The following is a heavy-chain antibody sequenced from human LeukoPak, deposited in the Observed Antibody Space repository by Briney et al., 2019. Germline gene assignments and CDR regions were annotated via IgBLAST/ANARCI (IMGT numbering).Heavy chain of an antibody. CDR2: IKGDGIST. J-gene: IGHJ4*02. Sequence: GGSLRLSCAASGFDFSSNWMHWVRHAPGQGLVWVSRIKGDGISTNYADSVKGRFTISRDIAKNTLYLQMNSLRAEDTAVYYCAKERGWYGGSDYWGQGTLVTVSS. CDR3: AKERGWYGGSDY. CDR1: GFDFSSNW. D-gene: IGHD6-19*01. V-gene: IGHV3-74*01.